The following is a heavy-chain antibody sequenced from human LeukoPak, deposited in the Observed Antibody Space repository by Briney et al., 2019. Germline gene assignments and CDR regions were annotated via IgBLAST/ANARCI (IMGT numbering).Heavy chain of an antibody. V-gene: IGHV3-21*01. CDR1: GFTFSTYS. D-gene: IGHD3-22*01. J-gene: IGHJ4*02. CDR3: VRDDDRPDSGLDY. Sequence: GESLRLSCAASGFTFSTYSMNWLRLAPGKGLEWVSSISPDSNYKYYVDSVKGRFTISRDNAKSSLYLQMNSLRAEDTAVYYCVRDDDRPDSGLDYWGQGTLVTVSS. CDR2: ISPDSNYK.